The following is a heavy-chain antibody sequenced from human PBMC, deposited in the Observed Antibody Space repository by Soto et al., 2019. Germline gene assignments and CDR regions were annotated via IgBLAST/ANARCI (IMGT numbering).Heavy chain of an antibody. Sequence: QVQLVQSGAEVKKPGASVKVSCKASGYTFTIYYMHWVRQAPGRGLEWMGIIDPSGGGTSYAQKFQGRLTMTRDTSTSTVYMELSSLRSEDTAVYYCARDRVDCSGGNCWRSVEDTWGQGTLVTVSS. D-gene: IGHD2-15*01. V-gene: IGHV1-46*01. J-gene: IGHJ5*02. CDR2: IDPSGGGT. CDR1: GYTFTIYY. CDR3: ARDRVDCSGGNCWRSVEDT.